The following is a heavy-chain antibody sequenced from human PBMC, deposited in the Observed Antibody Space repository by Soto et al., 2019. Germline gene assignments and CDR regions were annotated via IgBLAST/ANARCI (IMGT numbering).Heavy chain of an antibody. D-gene: IGHD1-26*01. V-gene: IGHV4-34*01. J-gene: IGHJ6*02. CDR3: ARGFRFVGARFYYYYGMDV. Sequence: SETLSLTCAVYGGSFSGYYWSWIRQPPGKGLEWIGEINHSGSTNYNPSLKSRVTISVDTSKNQFSLKLSSVTAADTAVYYCARGFRFVGARFYYYYGMDVWGQGTTVTVSS. CDR1: GGSFSGYY. CDR2: INHSGST.